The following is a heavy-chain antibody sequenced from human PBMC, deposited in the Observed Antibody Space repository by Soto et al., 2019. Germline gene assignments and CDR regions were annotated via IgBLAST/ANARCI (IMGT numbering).Heavy chain of an antibody. V-gene: IGHV1-69*06. CDR1: GDTFTTTS. Sequence: QVQLVQSGAEVKKPGSSVKVSCKASGDTFTTTSLNWVRQAPGQGREWMVGIIPVVGTTKYAQKYQDRVTITGDKSTNTAYMELSSLRSDDTAVYYCVRGLLYATTYFDYWGQGTPVTVPS. CDR3: VRGLLYATTYFDY. CDR2: IIPVVGTT. J-gene: IGHJ4*02. D-gene: IGHD2-8*01.